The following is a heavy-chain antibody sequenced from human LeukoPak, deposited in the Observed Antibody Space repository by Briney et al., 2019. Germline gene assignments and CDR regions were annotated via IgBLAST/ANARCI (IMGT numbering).Heavy chain of an antibody. CDR2: MYTSGSS. Sequence: SETLSLTCTVSGGSISSGNDYWNWIRQPAGKGLEWIGRMYTSGSSNYNPSLKSRVTISVDTSKNQVSLKVSSVTAADTAVYYCARDLTMVRGVSLDYWGQGTLVTVSS. J-gene: IGHJ4*02. V-gene: IGHV4-61*02. CDR1: GGSISSGNDY. CDR3: ARDLTMVRGVSLDY. D-gene: IGHD3-10*01.